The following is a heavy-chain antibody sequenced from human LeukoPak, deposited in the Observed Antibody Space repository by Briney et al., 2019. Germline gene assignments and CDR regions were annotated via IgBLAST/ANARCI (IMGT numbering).Heavy chain of an antibody. V-gene: IGHV4-59*01. D-gene: IGHD1-7*01. CDR2: IYYSGST. CDR1: GGSISTYY. CDR3: ARARGQYNWDYGRYFDY. Sequence: SETLSLTCTVSGGSISTYYWSWIRQPPGQGLEWIGYIYYSGSTNCNPSLKSRVTISVDTSKNQFSLKLSSVTAADTAVYYCARARGQYNWDYGRYFDYWGQGTLVTASS. J-gene: IGHJ4*02.